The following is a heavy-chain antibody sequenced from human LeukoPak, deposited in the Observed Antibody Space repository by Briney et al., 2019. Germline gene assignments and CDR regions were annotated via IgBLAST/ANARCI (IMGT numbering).Heavy chain of an antibody. D-gene: IGHD3-22*01. J-gene: IGHJ4*02. CDR2: IHYSVTT. CDR1: GDSISSHY. V-gene: IGHV4-59*08. Sequence: SETLSLTCTVSGDSISSHYWSWIRQPPGKGLEWIGYIHYSVTTNYNPSLKSRIAISVDTSKNQFSLELTSVTAADTAVYYCARLHYDTSGLYYYFDYWGQGTLVTVSS. CDR3: ARLHYDTSGLYYYFDY.